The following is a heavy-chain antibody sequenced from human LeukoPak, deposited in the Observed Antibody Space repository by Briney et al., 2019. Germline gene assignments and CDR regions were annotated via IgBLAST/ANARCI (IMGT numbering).Heavy chain of an antibody. J-gene: IGHJ4*02. CDR1: GGSISSHY. CDR3: ARRTVTRGTNFDY. CDR2: IYYSGST. Sequence: PSETLSLTCTVSGGSISSHYWSWIRQPPGKGLEWIGYIYYSGSTNYNPSLKSRVTISVDTSKNQFSLKLSSVTAADTAVYYCARRTVTRGTNFDYWGQGTLVTVSS. D-gene: IGHD4-17*01. V-gene: IGHV4-59*11.